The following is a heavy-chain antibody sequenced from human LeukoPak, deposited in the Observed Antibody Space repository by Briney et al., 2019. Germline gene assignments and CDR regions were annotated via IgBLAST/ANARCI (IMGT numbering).Heavy chain of an antibody. Sequence: GGSLRLSCAASGFTFSSYGMHWVRQAPGKGLEWVAVIWYDGSNKYYADSVKGRFTISRDNSKNTLYLQMNSLRAEDTAVYYCARGRLGYCTNGVCYDIYYYYYGMDVWGQGTTVTVSS. J-gene: IGHJ6*02. CDR3: ARGRLGYCTNGVCYDIYYYYYGMDV. CDR1: GFTFSSYG. CDR2: IWYDGSNK. D-gene: IGHD2-8*01. V-gene: IGHV3-33*01.